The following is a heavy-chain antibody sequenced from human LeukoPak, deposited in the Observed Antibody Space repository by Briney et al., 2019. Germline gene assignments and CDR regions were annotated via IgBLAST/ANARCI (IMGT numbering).Heavy chain of an antibody. CDR3: AKTKVPNFYGSGSYVDY. D-gene: IGHD3-10*01. CDR2: VSGSGGST. V-gene: IGHV3-23*01. Sequence: GGSLRLSCAASGFTFSNYAMSWVRQAPGKGLEWVSAVSGSGGSTYYADSVKGRFTISRDNSKNTLYLQMSSLRAEDTAVYYCAKTKVPNFYGSGSYVDYWGQGTLVTVSS. J-gene: IGHJ4*02. CDR1: GFTFSNYA.